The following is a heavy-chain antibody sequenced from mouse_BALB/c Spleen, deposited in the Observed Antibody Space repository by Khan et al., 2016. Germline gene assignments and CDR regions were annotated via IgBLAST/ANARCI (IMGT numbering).Heavy chain of an antibody. CDR3: TRSPTATRYFDV. V-gene: IGHV3-2*02. Sequence: VQLKESGPGLVKPSQSLSLTCTVTGYSITSDYAWNWIRQFPENKLEWMGYIRYSGSTTYNPSLRSRISITRDTSKNQFFLQLYSVTTEDTATYYCTRSPTATRYFDVWGAGTTVTVSS. D-gene: IGHD1-2*01. CDR2: IRYSGST. CDR1: GYSITSDYA. J-gene: IGHJ1*01.